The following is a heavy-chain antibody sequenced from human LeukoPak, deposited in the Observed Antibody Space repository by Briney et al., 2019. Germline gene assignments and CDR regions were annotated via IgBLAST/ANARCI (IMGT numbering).Heavy chain of an antibody. J-gene: IGHJ6*03. Sequence: TSETLSLTCAVYGGSFSGYYWSWIRQPPGKGLEWIGEINHSGSTNYNPSLKSRVTISVDTSKNQFSLKLSSVTAADTAVYYCARQSSSSSTFYYYYYYMDVWGKGTTVIVSS. V-gene: IGHV4-34*01. D-gene: IGHD6-6*01. CDR3: ARQSSSSSTFYYYYYYMDV. CDR1: GGSFSGYY. CDR2: INHSGST.